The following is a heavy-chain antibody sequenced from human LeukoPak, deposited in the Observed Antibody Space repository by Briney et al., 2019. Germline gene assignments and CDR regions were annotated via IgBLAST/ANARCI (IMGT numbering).Heavy chain of an antibody. CDR2: INHSGST. D-gene: IGHD3-10*01. CDR1: GGSFSGYY. CDR3: ARRRIFYYGSGSSNWFDP. V-gene: IGHV4-34*01. Sequence: SETLSLTCAVYGGSFSGYYWSWIRQPPGKGLEWIGEINHSGSTNYNPSLKSRVTISVDTPKNQFSLKLSSVTAADTAVYYCARRRIFYYGSGSSNWFDPWGQGTLVTVSS. J-gene: IGHJ5*02.